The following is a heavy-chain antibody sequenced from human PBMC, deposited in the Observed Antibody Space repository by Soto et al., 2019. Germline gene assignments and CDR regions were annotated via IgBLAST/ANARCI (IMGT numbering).Heavy chain of an antibody. V-gene: IGHV3-30*18. Sequence: QVQLVESGGGVVQPGRSLRLSCAASGFTFSSYGMHWVRQAPGKGLEWVAVISYDGSNKYYADSVKGRFTISRDNSKNXLYLQMTSLRAEDTAVYYCAKDVSPDSGWYTPPDYWGQGTLVTVSS. CDR2: ISYDGSNK. CDR1: GFTFSSYG. CDR3: AKDVSPDSGWYTPPDY. J-gene: IGHJ4*02. D-gene: IGHD6-19*01.